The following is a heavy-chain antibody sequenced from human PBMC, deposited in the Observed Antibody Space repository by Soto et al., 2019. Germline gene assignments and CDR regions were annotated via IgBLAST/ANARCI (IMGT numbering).Heavy chain of an antibody. J-gene: IGHJ5*02. CDR3: ARGSYYDSSGYYGP. CDR2: IYYSGST. V-gene: IGHV4-31*03. Sequence: SETLSLTCTVSGGSISSGGYYWSWIRQHPGKGLEWIGYIYYSGSTYYNPSLKSRVTISVDTSKNQFSLKLSCVTAADTAVYYCARGSYYDSSGYYGPWGQGTLVTVSS. CDR1: GGSISSGGYY. D-gene: IGHD3-22*01.